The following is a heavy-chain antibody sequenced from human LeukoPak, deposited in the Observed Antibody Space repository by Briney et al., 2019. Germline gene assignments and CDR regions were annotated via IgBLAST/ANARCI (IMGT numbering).Heavy chain of an antibody. D-gene: IGHD3-10*01. Sequence: PGRSLRLSCAASGFTFSSYGMHWVRQAPGKGLEWVAVISYDGSNTYYADSVKGRFTISRDNSENMLYLQMNSLRAEDTAVYYCAKPYYYGSRSYMDYWSQGTLVTVSS. CDR3: AKPYYYGSRSYMDY. CDR2: ISYDGSNT. CDR1: GFTFSSYG. J-gene: IGHJ4*02. V-gene: IGHV3-30*18.